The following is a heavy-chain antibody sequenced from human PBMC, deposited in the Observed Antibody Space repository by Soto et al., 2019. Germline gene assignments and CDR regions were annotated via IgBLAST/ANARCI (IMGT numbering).Heavy chain of an antibody. J-gene: IGHJ6*02. Sequence: GGSLRLSCAASGFTFSSYGMHWVRQAPGKGLEWVAVIWYDGSNKYYADSVKGRFTISRDNSKNTLYLQMNSLRAEDTAVYYCARDFDYYGSGSFTLEYYYYYGMDVWGQGTTVTVSS. CDR3: ARDFDYYGSGSFTLEYYYYYGMDV. D-gene: IGHD3-10*01. V-gene: IGHV3-33*01. CDR1: GFTFSSYG. CDR2: IWYDGSNK.